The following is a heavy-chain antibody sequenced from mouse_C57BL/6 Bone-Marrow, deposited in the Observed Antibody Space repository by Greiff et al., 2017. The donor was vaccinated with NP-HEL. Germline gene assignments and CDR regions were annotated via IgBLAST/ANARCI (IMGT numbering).Heavy chain of an antibody. CDR3: ARGRSNYGYFDY. V-gene: IGHV1-64*01. J-gene: IGHJ2*01. Sequence: QVHVKQPGAELVKPGASVKLSCKASGYTFTSYWMHWVKQRPGQGLEWIGMIHPNSGSTNYNEKFKSKATLTVDKSSSTAYMQLSSLTSEDSAVYYCARGRSNYGYFDYWGQGTTLTVSS. CDR2: IHPNSGST. CDR1: GYTFTSYW. D-gene: IGHD2-5*01.